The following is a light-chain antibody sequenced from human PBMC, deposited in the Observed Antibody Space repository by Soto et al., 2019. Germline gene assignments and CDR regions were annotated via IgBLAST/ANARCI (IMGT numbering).Light chain of an antibody. Sequence: QSVLTQPASVSGSPGQSITISCTGTSSDVGSYNPVYWNQPHTGKDVKLIIYEVSKRASGVCNRGSGSKSGNSASLTISGLQAEAEDDYYCCSFDGSSTQVVGSGTKVTVL. J-gene: IGLJ1*01. V-gene: IGLV2-23*02. CDR1: SSDVGSYNP. CDR2: EVS. CDR3: CSFDGSSTQV.